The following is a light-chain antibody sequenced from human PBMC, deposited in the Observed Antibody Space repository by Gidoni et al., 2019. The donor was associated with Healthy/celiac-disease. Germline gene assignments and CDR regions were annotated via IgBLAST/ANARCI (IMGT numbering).Light chain of an antibody. Sequence: VFTQSPGTLSLSPGERATLSCRASQSVSSSYLAWYQQKPGQAPRLLIDGASSRATGIPDRFSGSGSGTDFTLTISRLEPEDFAVYYCQQYGSSPTWTFGQGTKVEIK. CDR2: GAS. J-gene: IGKJ1*01. CDR1: QSVSSSY. V-gene: IGKV3-20*01. CDR3: QQYGSSPTWT.